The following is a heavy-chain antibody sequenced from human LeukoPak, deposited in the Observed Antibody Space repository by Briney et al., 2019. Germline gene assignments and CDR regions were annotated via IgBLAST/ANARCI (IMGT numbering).Heavy chain of an antibody. Sequence: GASVKVFCKASGYTFTSYAMNWVRQAPGQGLEWMGWINPNSGGTNYAQKFQGRVTMTRDTSISTAYMELSRLRSDDTAVYYCARVRQGRVTLGYCSSTSCYLDGWFDPWGQGTLVTVSS. V-gene: IGHV1-2*02. D-gene: IGHD2-2*01. CDR1: GYTFTSYA. CDR3: ARVRQGRVTLGYCSSTSCYLDGWFDP. CDR2: INPNSGGT. J-gene: IGHJ5*02.